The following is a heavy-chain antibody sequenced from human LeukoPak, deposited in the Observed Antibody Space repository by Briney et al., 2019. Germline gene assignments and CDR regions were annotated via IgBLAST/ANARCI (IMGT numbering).Heavy chain of an antibody. CDR2: ISYGGSNK. Sequence: PGGSLRLSCAASGFTFSSYGMHWVRQAPGKGLEWVAVISYGGSNKYYADSVKGRFTISRDNSKNTLYLQMNSLRAEDTAVYYCAKSTAAGIGGAFDIWGQGTMVTVSS. CDR1: GFTFSSYG. D-gene: IGHD6-13*01. V-gene: IGHV3-30*18. CDR3: AKSTAAGIGGAFDI. J-gene: IGHJ3*02.